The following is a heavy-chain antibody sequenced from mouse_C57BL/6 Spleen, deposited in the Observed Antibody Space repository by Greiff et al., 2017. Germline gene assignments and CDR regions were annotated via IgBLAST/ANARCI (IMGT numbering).Heavy chain of an antibody. CDR1: GYTFTNYW. CDR2: IYPGGGYT. D-gene: IGHD2-14*01. V-gene: IGHV1-63*01. CDR3: ARGGVRSFDD. Sequence: VQLQQSGAELVRPGTSVKMSCKASGYTFTNYWIGWAKQRPGHGLEWIGDIYPGGGYTNYNEKFKGKATLTADKSSSTAYMQFSSLTSEDSAIYYCARGGVRSFDDWGQGTTLTVSS. J-gene: IGHJ2*01.